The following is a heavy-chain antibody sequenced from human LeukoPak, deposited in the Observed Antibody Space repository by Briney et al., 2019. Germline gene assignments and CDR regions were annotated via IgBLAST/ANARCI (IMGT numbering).Heavy chain of an antibody. CDR1: GFTFSNAW. CDR2: IKSITDGGTT. CDR3: TTAYDSSGYPFDY. D-gene: IGHD3-22*01. V-gene: IGHV3-15*01. Sequence: GGSLRLSCAASGFTFSNAWMSWVRQAPGKGLEWVGRIKSITDGGTTDYAAPVKGRFTISRDDSKNTLYLQMNSLKTEDTAVYYCTTAYDSSGYPFDYWGQGTLVTVSS. J-gene: IGHJ4*02.